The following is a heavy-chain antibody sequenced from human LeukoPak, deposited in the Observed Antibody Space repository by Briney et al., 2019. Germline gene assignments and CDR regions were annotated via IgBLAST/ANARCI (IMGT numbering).Heavy chain of an antibody. CDR2: INKDGSAT. D-gene: IGHD1-26*01. CDR3: ATWAFYHSLDD. V-gene: IGHV3-43*02. CDR1: GFTFDAYA. Sequence: GGSLRLSCEASGFTFDAYAMHWVRQAPGKGLEWVSLINKDGSATYYADSVKGRFTISRDNSKNSLYLQMNSLRSEDTALYYCATWAFYHSLDDWGQETTVTVSS. J-gene: IGHJ6*02.